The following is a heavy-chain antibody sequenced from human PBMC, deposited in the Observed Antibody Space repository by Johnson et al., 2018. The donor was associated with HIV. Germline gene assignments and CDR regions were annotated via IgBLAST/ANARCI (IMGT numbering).Heavy chain of an antibody. J-gene: IGHJ3*02. CDR3: ARVRRSGTYYVDAFDI. Sequence: QVQLVESGGGLVKPGRSLRLSCEASGFRFSDYYMSWIRQAPGKGLEYVSGVSSNGGKTYYADSVKGRFTISRDNSKNTLYLQMNSLRAEDTAVYYCARVRRSGTYYVDAFDIWGQGTLVIVSS. V-gene: IGHV3-64*04. CDR1: GFRFSDYY. CDR2: VSSNGGKT. D-gene: IGHD1-26*01.